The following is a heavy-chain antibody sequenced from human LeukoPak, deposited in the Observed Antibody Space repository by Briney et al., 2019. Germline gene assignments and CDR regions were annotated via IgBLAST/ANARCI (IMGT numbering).Heavy chain of an antibody. CDR2: ISDRGGST. V-gene: IGHV3-23*01. J-gene: IGHJ4*02. CDR3: ARRGVVIRAVIVVGFHKEAYYFDY. CDR1: GITLSNYG. Sequence: EGSLRLSCAVSGITLSNYGMTWVRQAPGKGLEWVAGISDRGGSTNYADSVKGRFTISRDNPKNTLYLQMNSLRAEDTAVYFCARRGVVIRAVIVVGFHKEAYYFDYWGQGALVTVSS. D-gene: IGHD2-15*01.